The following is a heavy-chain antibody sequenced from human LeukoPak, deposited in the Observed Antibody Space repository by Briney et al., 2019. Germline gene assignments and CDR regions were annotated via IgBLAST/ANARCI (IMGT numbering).Heavy chain of an antibody. CDR3: ARASAYGDFDY. J-gene: IGHJ4*02. Sequence: PGGSLRLSCAASGLTFSSCWMHWVRQAPGKGLVWVSRISSDGSSTTYADSVKGRFTISRDNAKNTLYLQMNSLRAEDTAVYYCARASAYGDFDYWGQGTLVTVSS. CDR2: ISSDGSST. V-gene: IGHV3-74*01. D-gene: IGHD4-17*01. CDR1: GLTFSSCW.